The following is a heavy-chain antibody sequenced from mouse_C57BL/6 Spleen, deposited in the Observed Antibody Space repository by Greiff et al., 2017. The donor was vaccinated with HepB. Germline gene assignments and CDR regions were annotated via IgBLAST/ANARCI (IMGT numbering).Heavy chain of an antibody. V-gene: IGHV1-64*01. CDR2: IHPNSGST. J-gene: IGHJ3*01. D-gene: IGHD2-3*01. CDR3: ANDGYYSAWFAY. Sequence: QVHVKQPGAELVKPGASVKLSCKASGYTFTSYWMHWVKQRPGQGLEWIGMIHPNSGSTNYNEKFKSKATLTVDKSSSTAYMQLSSLTSEDSAVYYCANDGYYSAWFAYWGQGTLVTVSA. CDR1: GYTFTSYW.